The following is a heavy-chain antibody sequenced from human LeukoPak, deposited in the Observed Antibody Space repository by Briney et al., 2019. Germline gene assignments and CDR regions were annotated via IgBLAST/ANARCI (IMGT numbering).Heavy chain of an antibody. CDR1: GFTFSSYG. CDR2: IRYDGSKK. D-gene: IGHD1-26*01. Sequence: GGSLRLSCAASGFTFSSYGMHWVRQAPGMGLEWVTFIRYDGSKKYYADSVKGRFTISRDNSENTLYLQMNSLRAEDTAVYYCAKDLRAGSLEYFDYWGQGTLVTVSS. CDR3: AKDLRAGSLEYFDY. V-gene: IGHV3-30*02. J-gene: IGHJ4*02.